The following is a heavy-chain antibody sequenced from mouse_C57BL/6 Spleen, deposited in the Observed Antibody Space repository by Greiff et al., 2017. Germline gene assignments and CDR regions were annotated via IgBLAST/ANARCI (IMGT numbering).Heavy chain of an antibody. D-gene: IGHD2-5*01. V-gene: IGHV1-54*01. J-gene: IGHJ4*01. Sequence: QVQLQQSGAELVRPGTSVKVSCKASGYAFTNYLIEWVKQRPGQGLEWIGVINPGSGGTNYNEKFKGKATLTADKSSSTAYMQLSSLTSEDSAVYCGTRHYSNSYAMDYWGQGTPVTVSS. CDR3: TRHYSNSYAMDY. CDR1: GYAFTNYL. CDR2: INPGSGGT.